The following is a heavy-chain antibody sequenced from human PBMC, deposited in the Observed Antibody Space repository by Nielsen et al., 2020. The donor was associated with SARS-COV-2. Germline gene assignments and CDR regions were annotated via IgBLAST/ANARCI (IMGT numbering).Heavy chain of an antibody. D-gene: IGHD3-22*01. CDR1: GFTFSSYW. CDR2: INSDGSST. Sequence: GESLKISCAASGFTFSSYWMHWVRQAPGKGLVWVSRINSDGSSTSYADSVKGRFTISRDNAKNTLYLQMNSLRAEDTAVYYCARGRAYYYGSPSGYWGQGTLVTVSS. V-gene: IGHV3-74*01. CDR3: ARGRAYYYGSPSGY. J-gene: IGHJ4*02.